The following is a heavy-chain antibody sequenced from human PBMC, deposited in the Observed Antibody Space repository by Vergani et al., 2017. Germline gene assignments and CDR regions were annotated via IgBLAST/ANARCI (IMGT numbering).Heavy chain of an antibody. CDR2: MNPDDGDT. V-gene: IGHV1-2*02. Sequence: QVQLVQSGAELKKPGASVRVSCKASGYTFSDHYIHWVRQAPGQGPEWLGWMNPDDGDTMYAEKFKGRVTMTRVTSLSTGYMDLTRLTSDDTAVYYCARDDARDQLLRWGMDVWGQGTTVTVSS. CDR1: GYTFSDHY. CDR3: ARDDARDQLLRWGMDV. D-gene: IGHD2-2*01. J-gene: IGHJ6*02.